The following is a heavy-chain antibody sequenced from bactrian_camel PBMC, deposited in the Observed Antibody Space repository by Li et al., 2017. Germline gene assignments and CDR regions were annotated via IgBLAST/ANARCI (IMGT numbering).Heavy chain of an antibody. Sequence: LVESGGGLVQPGGSLRLSCAASGFTFSSYYMTWVRQVPGNGLEWVSTVGSDGEGTYYTDSVKGRFTISRDNTKNTLYLQIDSLKTDDTAMYYCANLDGHYWGQGTQVTVS. CDR3: ANLDGHY. CDR1: GFTFSSYY. V-gene: IGHV3S28*01. CDR2: VGSDGEGT. J-gene: IGHJ4*01.